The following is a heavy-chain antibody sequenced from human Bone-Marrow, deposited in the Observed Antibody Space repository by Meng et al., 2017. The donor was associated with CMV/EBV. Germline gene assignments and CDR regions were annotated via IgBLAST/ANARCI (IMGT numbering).Heavy chain of an antibody. CDR3: ARAARCSSTSCYIER. CDR2: ISSSSSYI. Sequence: GESLKISCAASGFTFSSYSMNWVRQAPGKGLEWVSSISSSSSYIYYADSVKGRFTISRDNAKNSLSLQMNSLRAEDTAVYYCARAARCSSTSCYIERWGEGTLVTFYS. D-gene: IGHD2-2*02. CDR1: GFTFSSYS. J-gene: IGHJ4*01. V-gene: IGHV3-21*01.